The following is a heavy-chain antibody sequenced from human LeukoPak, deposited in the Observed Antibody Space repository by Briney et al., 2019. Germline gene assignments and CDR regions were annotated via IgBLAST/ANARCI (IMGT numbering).Heavy chain of an antibody. V-gene: IGHV3-7*01. CDR3: ARHRSGGSQDDAFDI. J-gene: IGHJ3*02. Sequence: GGSLRLSCAASGLTISSYSMNWVRQAPGKGLEWVADIKKDGSEKYYVDSVKGRFTISRQNAKNSLFLQMNSLRAEDTAVYYCARHRSGGSQDDAFDIWGQGTMVTVSS. CDR2: IKKDGSEK. D-gene: IGHD2-15*01. CDR1: GLTISSYS.